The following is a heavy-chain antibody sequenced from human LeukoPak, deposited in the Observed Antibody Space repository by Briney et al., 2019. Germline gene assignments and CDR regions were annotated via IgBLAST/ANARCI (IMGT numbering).Heavy chain of an antibody. CDR1: GFTFSSYW. CDR3: ATLLLYGSERRLDP. V-gene: IGHV3-7*03. D-gene: IGHD3-10*01. J-gene: IGHJ5*02. Sequence: GGSLRLSCAASGFTFSSYWMSWVRQAPGKGPEWVANIKQDGSEKYYVDSVKGRFTISRDNAKNSLYLQMNSLRAEDTAVYYCATLLLYGSERRLDPWGQGTLVTVSS. CDR2: IKQDGSEK.